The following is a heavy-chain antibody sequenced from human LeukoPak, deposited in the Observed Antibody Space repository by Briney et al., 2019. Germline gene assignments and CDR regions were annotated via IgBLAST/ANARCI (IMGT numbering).Heavy chain of an antibody. Sequence: GASVKVSCKTSGYTFSSYGISWVRQAPRQGLEWMGWISPYNVNTKYAQKFQGRVTMTTDTSTNTVFMQLRSLRSDDTAVYYCARDHVHNWNDAEPFDPWGQGTLVTVSS. CDR1: GYTFSSYG. J-gene: IGHJ5*02. D-gene: IGHD1-20*01. CDR3: ARDHVHNWNDAEPFDP. CDR2: ISPYNVNT. V-gene: IGHV1-18*01.